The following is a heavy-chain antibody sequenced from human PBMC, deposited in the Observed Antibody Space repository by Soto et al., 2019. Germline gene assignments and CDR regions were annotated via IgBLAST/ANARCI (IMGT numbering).Heavy chain of an antibody. D-gene: IGHD1-26*01. Sequence: SETLSLTGTVSGGSISSYYCSWIRQPPWKGLEWIGYIYYSGSTNYNPSLKSRVTISVDTSKNQFSLKLSSATAADTAVYYCEREKGGNYVEYWGQGTLVTVCS. CDR3: EREKGGNYVEY. V-gene: IGHV4-59*01. J-gene: IGHJ4*02. CDR1: GGSISSYY. CDR2: IYYSGST.